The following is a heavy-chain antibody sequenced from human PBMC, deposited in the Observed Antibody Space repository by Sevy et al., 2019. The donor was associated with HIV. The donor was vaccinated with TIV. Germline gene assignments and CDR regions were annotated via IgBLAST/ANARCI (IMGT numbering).Heavy chain of an antibody. V-gene: IGHV3-48*03. CDR3: ARDLPPSATTVEHFDC. D-gene: IGHD4-17*01. J-gene: IGHJ4*02. CDR2: ISNSGTTI. CDR1: GFTFSSYE. Sequence: GGSLRLSCAASGFTFSSYEMNWVRQAPGKGLEWVSYISNSGTTISYSDSVKGRFAISRDNARNSLYLQMNSLRAEDTAVYYCARDLPPSATTVEHFDCWCQGTLVTVSS.